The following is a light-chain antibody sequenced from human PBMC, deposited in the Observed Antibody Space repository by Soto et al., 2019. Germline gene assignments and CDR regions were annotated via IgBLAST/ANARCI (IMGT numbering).Light chain of an antibody. CDR3: SSYTGTTTLDV. J-gene: IGLJ1*01. CDR1: SSDVGGYNY. V-gene: IGLV2-14*01. CDR2: EVS. Sequence: QSVLTQPASVSGSPGQSITIPCTGTSSDVGGYNYVSWYQQHPGKAPKLIIYEVSNRPSGVSNRFSGSKSGDTASLTISGLHAEDEADYFCSSYTGTTTLDVFGPGPNVALL.